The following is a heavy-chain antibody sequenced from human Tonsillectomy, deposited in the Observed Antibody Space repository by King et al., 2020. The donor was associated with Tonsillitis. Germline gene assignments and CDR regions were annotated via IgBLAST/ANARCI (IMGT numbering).Heavy chain of an antibody. J-gene: IGHJ4*02. V-gene: IGHV4-59*01. CDR2: IYYSGNT. CDR1: GGSISSYY. CDR3: ASGFLDWLGLNF. D-gene: IGHD3/OR15-3a*01. Sequence: VQLQESGPGLVKPSETLSLTCTVSGGSISSYYWSWIRQPQGKGLEWIGYIYYSGNTNYNPFLKSRVTISVDTSRNQFSLNLISVTAADTAVYYCASGFLDWLGLNFWGRGTLVTVSS.